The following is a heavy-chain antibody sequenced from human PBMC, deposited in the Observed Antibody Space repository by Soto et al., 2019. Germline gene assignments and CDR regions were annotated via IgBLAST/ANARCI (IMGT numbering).Heavy chain of an antibody. CDR1: GLAFSSYG. Sequence: QAPLVESGGGVVQPGRSLRLSCAASGLAFSSYGMHWVRPAPGTGLEWVAVISYDGSLQHYADSVKGRFTISRDNSKNMVLLQMSSLRAEDTAVYYCVSDRGYGHASVPYSWGQGTLVSDSS. D-gene: IGHD5-18*01. CDR3: VSDRGYGHASVPYS. V-gene: IGHV3-30*03. J-gene: IGHJ4*02. CDR2: ISYDGSLQ.